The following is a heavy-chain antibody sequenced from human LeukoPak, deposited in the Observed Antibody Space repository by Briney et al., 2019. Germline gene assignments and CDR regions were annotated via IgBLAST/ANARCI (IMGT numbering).Heavy chain of an antibody. D-gene: IGHD3-22*01. CDR2: ISSSSSSYI. V-gene: IGHV3-21*01. CDR3: ARDPYYDSSGYYYGDAFDI. Sequence: PGGSLRLSCAASGFTFSSYSMNWVRQAPGKGLEWVSSISSSSSSYIYYADSVKGRFTISRDNAKNSLYLQMNSLRAEDTAVYYCARDPYYDSSGYYYGDAFDIWGQGTMVTVSS. CDR1: GFTFSSYS. J-gene: IGHJ3*02.